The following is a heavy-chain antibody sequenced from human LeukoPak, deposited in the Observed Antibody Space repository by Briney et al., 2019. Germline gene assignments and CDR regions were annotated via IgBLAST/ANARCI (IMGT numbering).Heavy chain of an antibody. CDR3: ARDFCTGYNYYFYGMDV. V-gene: IGHV3-9*01. CDR1: GFALDDYV. Sequence: GGSLRLSCTASGFALDDYVMHWVRHTPGGGLEWVSGISRDSADIGYADSVKGRFTISRDNDRNSLYLQMNSLTTEDTALYYCARDFCTGYNYYFYGMDVWGRGTTVTVSS. J-gene: IGHJ6*02. CDR2: ISRDSADI. D-gene: IGHD3/OR15-3a*01.